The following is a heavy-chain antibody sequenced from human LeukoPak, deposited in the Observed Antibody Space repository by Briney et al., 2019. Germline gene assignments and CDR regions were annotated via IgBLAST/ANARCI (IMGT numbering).Heavy chain of an antibody. V-gene: IGHV1-69*13. CDR1: RGTFSSYP. Sequence: SVKVSCKASRGTFSSYPISWVRQAPGQGREWMGGIIPIFGTANYAQKFQGRGTITADESTSTAYMELSSLRSEDTAVYYCARDAPDPWYYYYYMDVWGKGTTVTVSS. J-gene: IGHJ6*03. CDR3: ARDAPDPWYYYYYMDV. CDR2: IIPIFGTA.